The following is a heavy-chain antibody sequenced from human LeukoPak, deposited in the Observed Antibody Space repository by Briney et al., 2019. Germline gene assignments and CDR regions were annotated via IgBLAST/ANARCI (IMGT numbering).Heavy chain of an antibody. CDR1: GGTITNTKYY. D-gene: IGHD3-16*01. V-gene: IGHV4-39*07. CDR3: ATHAYSSPTPLWDY. CDR2: IYYSGST. J-gene: IGHJ4*02. Sequence: PSETLSLTCTVSGGTITNTKYYWAWGRQPRGRGLDWIGSIYYSGSTSYSPSLKSRVTISVDTSKNQSSLRLTSVTAADTAVYYCATHAYSSPTPLWDYWGQGALVAVSS.